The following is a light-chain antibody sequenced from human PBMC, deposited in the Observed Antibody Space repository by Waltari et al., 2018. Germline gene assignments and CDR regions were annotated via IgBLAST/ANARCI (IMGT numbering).Light chain of an antibody. CDR3: QSYDSRLAVV. J-gene: IGLJ2*01. CDR1: SSNIGAGYD. CDR2: GNN. V-gene: IGLV1-40*01. Sequence: QSVLTQPPSVSGAPGQRVTISCTGSSSNIGAGYDVHWYQQLPGTAPKLLVYGNNNRPSGVPDRFSGSKSGTSASLAITGLQAEDEADYYCQSYDSRLAVVFGGGTKVTGL.